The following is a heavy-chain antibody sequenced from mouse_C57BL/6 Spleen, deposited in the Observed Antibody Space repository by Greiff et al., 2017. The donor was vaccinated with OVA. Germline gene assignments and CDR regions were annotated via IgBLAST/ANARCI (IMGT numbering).Heavy chain of an antibody. CDR1: GFSLTSYG. Sequence: VKLVESGPGLVQPSQSLSITCTVSGFSLTSYGVHWVRQSPGKGLEWLGVIWRGGSTDYNAAFMSRLSITKDNSKSQVFFKMNSLQADDTAIYYCAKNGGYYGDPGYFDVWGTGTTVTVSS. V-gene: IGHV2-5*01. D-gene: IGHD1-1*01. CDR2: IWRGGST. J-gene: IGHJ1*03. CDR3: AKNGGYYGDPGYFDV.